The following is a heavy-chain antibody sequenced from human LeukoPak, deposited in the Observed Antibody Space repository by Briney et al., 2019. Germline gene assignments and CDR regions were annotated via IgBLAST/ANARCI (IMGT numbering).Heavy chain of an antibody. J-gene: IGHJ3*02. Sequence: GGSLRLSCAASGFTFSSYGMHWVRQAPGKGLEWVSIISDSGGATYYADSVKGRFTISRDNSKTTLYMQMNSLRAEDTAVYYCAKRGIDYYESSGSSHGFETWGQGTMVTVSS. V-gene: IGHV3-23*01. CDR2: ISDSGGAT. CDR3: AKRGIDYYESSGSSHGFET. CDR1: GFTFSSYG. D-gene: IGHD3-22*01.